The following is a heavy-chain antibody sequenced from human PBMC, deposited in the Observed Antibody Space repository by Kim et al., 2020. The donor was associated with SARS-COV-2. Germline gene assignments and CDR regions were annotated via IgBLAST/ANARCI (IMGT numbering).Heavy chain of an antibody. Sequence: ASVKVSCKASGYTFTGFYMHWVRQAPGQGLEWMGRINPNSVGTNYAQKFQGRVTMTRDTSISTAYMELSRLRSDDTAVYYCARLDYSSSSWEMTTEFDYWGQGTLVTVSS. CDR2: INPNSVGT. J-gene: IGHJ4*02. CDR1: GYTFTGFY. D-gene: IGHD6-6*01. CDR3: ARLDYSSSSWEMTTEFDY. V-gene: IGHV1-2*06.